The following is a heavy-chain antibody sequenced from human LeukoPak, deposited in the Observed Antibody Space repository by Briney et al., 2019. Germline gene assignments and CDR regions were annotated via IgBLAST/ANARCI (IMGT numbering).Heavy chain of an antibody. CDR2: IKQDGTKK. V-gene: IGHV3-7*01. CDR1: GFTFSSYW. CDR3: VRVWGTTDSDH. J-gene: IGHJ4*02. Sequence: GGSLRLSCAASGFTFSSYWMTWVRQAPGKGLEWVANIKQDGTKKYYVDSVKGRFTISRDNSKNSLYLQMHSLRAEDTDLYYCVRVWGTTDSDHWGQGTLVMVSS. D-gene: IGHD3-16*01.